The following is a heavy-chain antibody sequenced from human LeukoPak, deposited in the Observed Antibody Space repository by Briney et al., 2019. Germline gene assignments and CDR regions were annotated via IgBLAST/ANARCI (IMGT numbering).Heavy chain of an antibody. J-gene: IGHJ5*02. CDR3: ARLTYCSGDSCLLRGWFDP. D-gene: IGHD2-15*01. CDR2: IYPGDSDT. CDR1: GYSFSNYC. Sequence: GESLKISCKGSGYSFSNYCIGWVRQMPGKGLEWMGIIYPGDSDTRYSPSFQGQVTISADKSINTAYLQWSSLKASDTAMYYCARLTYCSGDSCLLRGWFDPWGQGTLVTVSS. V-gene: IGHV5-51*01.